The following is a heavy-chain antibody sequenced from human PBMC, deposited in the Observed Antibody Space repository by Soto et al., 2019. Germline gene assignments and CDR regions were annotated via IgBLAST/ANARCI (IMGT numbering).Heavy chain of an antibody. CDR3: TREGLRDVATPDF. J-gene: IGHJ4*02. Sequence: GGSLRLSCTTSGFTFGDYGLSWFRQAPGKGLEWLGFIRSKHSGGTTEYAASVKGRFTISRDESKSSAYLQMNSLKIEDTAVYYCTREGLRDVATPDFWGQGAQVTVSS. D-gene: IGHD5-12*01. CDR1: GFTFGDYG. CDR2: IRSKHSGGTT. V-gene: IGHV3-49*03.